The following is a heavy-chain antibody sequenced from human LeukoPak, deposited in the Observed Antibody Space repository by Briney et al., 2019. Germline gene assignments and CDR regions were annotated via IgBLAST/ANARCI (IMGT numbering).Heavy chain of an antibody. V-gene: IGHV3-23*01. J-gene: IGHJ4*02. D-gene: IGHD3-10*01. CDR2: ISNSGGST. CDR1: GFTFSSYA. CDR3: AKADRGWGVITKD. Sequence: GGSLRLSCAASGFTFSSYAMSWVRQAPGKGLEWVSAISNSGGSTYYADSVKGRFTISRDNSKKTLYLQMNSLRAEDTAVYYCAKADRGWGVITKDWGQGTLVTVSS.